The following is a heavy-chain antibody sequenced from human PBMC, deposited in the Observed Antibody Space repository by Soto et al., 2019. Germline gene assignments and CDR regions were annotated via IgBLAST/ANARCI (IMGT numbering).Heavy chain of an antibody. Sequence: PSETLSLTCAVYGGSFSGYYWSWIRQPPGKGLEWIGEINHSGSTNYNPSLKSRVTISVDTSKNQFSLKLSSVTAADTAVYYCARGPSPAATDYWGQGTLVTVSS. CDR1: GGSFSGYY. D-gene: IGHD2-2*01. J-gene: IGHJ4*02. V-gene: IGHV4-34*01. CDR3: ARGPSPAATDY. CDR2: INHSGST.